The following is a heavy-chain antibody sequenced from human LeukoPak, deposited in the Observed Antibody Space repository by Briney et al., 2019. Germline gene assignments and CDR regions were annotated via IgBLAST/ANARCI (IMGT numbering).Heavy chain of an antibody. J-gene: IGHJ4*02. CDR3: AKDHYGTSSGYFDY. Sequence: PGRSLRLSCAASGFTFSSYGMHWVRQAPGKGLEWVAVISYDGSNKYYADSVKGRFTISRDNSKNTLYLQMNSLRAEDTAVYYCAKDHYGTSSGYFDYWGQGTLVTVSS. CDR2: ISYDGSNK. CDR1: GFTFSSYG. V-gene: IGHV3-30*18. D-gene: IGHD3-16*01.